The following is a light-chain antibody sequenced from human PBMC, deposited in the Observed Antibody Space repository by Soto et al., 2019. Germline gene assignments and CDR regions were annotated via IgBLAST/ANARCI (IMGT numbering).Light chain of an antibody. CDR2: EVS. CDR1: SSDVGSYNR. CDR3: SSYTSTSTHV. Sequence: QSVVTQPPSVSGSPGQSVTISCTGTSSDVGSYNRVSWYQQPPGTAPKLMIYEVSNRPSGVPDRFSGSKSGNTASLTISGLQADDEADYYCSSYTSTSTHVFGTGTKVTVL. V-gene: IGLV2-18*02. J-gene: IGLJ1*01.